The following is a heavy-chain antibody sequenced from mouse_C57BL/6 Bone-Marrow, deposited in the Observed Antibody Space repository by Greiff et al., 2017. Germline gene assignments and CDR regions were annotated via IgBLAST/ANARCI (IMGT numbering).Heavy chain of an antibody. Sequence: VQLQQSGAELVRPGASVKLSCTASGFNIKDDYMHWVKQRPEQGLEWIGWIDPENGDTEYASKFQGKATITADTSSNTAYLQLRSLTSEDTAVYYCTPTTVVDFDYWGQGTTLTVSS. V-gene: IGHV14-4*01. CDR3: TPTTVVDFDY. D-gene: IGHD1-1*01. CDR1: GFNIKDDY. CDR2: IDPENGDT. J-gene: IGHJ2*01.